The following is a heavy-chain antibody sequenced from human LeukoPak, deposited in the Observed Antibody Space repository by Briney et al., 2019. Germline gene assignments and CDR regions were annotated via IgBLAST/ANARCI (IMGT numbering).Heavy chain of an antibody. CDR1: GYTFTSYG. Sequence: ASVKVSCKASGYTFTSYGISWVRQAPGQGLEWMGWISAYNGNTNYAQKLQGRVTMTTDTSTGTAYMELRSLRSDDTAVYYCARDGRGYSSSWYPGGFDYWGQGTLVTVSS. CDR2: ISAYNGNT. V-gene: IGHV1-18*01. D-gene: IGHD6-13*01. CDR3: ARDGRGYSSSWYPGGFDY. J-gene: IGHJ4*02.